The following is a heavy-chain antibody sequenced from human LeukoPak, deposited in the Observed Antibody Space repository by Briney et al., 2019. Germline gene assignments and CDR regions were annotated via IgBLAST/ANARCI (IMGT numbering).Heavy chain of an antibody. J-gene: IGHJ4*02. CDR2: IYYSGRT. CDR1: GGSISSSSYY. V-gene: IGHV4-39*01. CDR3: ARRGGSSDY. D-gene: IGHD1-26*01. Sequence: SETLSLTCTVSGGSISSSSYYWGWIRQPPGKGLEWIGSIYYSGRTYHNPSLKSRVTISVDTSKNQFSLKLSSVTAADTAVYYCARRGGSSDYWGEGTLVTVSS.